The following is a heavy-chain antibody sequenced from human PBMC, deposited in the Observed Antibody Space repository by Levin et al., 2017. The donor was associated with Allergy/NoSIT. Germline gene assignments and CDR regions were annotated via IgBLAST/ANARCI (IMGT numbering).Heavy chain of an antibody. D-gene: IGHD4-17*01. CDR3: ARESGDLRFYYYYYYMDV. CDR2: INHSGST. CDR1: GGSFSGYY. Sequence: SQTLSLTCAVYGGSFSGYYWSWIRQPPGKGLEWIGEINHSGSTNYNPSLKSRVTISVDTSKNQFSLKLSSVTAADTAVYYCARESGDLRFYYYYYYMDVWGKGTTVTVSS. J-gene: IGHJ6*03. V-gene: IGHV4-34*01.